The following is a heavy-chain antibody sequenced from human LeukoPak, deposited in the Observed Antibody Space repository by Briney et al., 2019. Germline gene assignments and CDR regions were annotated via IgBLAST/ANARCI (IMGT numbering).Heavy chain of an antibody. V-gene: IGHV1-69*04. Sequence: ASVKVSCKASGGTFSSYAISWVRQAPGQRLEWMGRIIPIFGIANYAQKFQGRVTITADKSTSTDYMELSSLRSEDTAVYYCAREGDYDSSGYYFDYWGQGTLVTVSS. D-gene: IGHD3-22*01. CDR2: IIPIFGIA. J-gene: IGHJ4*02. CDR1: GGTFSSYA. CDR3: AREGDYDSSGYYFDY.